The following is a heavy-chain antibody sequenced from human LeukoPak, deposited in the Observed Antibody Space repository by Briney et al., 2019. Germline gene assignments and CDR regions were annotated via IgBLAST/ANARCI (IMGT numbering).Heavy chain of an antibody. V-gene: IGHV3-21*01. J-gene: IGHJ6*04. CDR1: GFTFSSYS. D-gene: IGHD2-15*01. Sequence: GGSLRLSCAASGFTFSSYSTNWVRQAPGKGLEWVSSISSSSSYIYYADSVKGRFTISRDNAKNSLYLQMNSLRAEDTAVYYCARDSRYCSGGSCYGMDVWGKGTTVTVSS. CDR3: ARDSRYCSGGSCYGMDV. CDR2: ISSSSSYI.